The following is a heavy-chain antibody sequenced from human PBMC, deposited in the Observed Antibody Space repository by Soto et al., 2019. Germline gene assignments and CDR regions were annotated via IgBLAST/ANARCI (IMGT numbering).Heavy chain of an antibody. Sequence: QVQLVESGGGVVHPGRSLRLSCAASGFTFSSYGLHWVRQAPGTGLEWVAVISYDGSNKYYADSVKGRFTISRDNSKSTLYRQMNSLLAEDTAVYYCAKDRARYCGGGSCYSIFDYWGEGTLVTDSS. D-gene: IGHD2-15*01. CDR3: AKDRARYCGGGSCYSIFDY. J-gene: IGHJ4*02. CDR2: ISYDGSNK. V-gene: IGHV3-30*18. CDR1: GFTFSSYG.